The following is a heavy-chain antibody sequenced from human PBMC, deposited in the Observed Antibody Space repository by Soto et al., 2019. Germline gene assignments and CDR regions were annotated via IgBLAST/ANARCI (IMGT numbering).Heavy chain of an antibody. CDR3: ARGYSSSSGYFDY. CDR1: GFTFSSYS. D-gene: IGHD6-6*01. CDR2: ISSSSSTI. J-gene: IGHJ4*02. Sequence: GGSLRLSCAASGFTFSSYSMNWVRQAPGKGLEWVSDISSSSSTIYYADSVKGRFTISRDNAKNTLYLQMNSLRAEDTAVYYSARGYSSSSGYFDYWGQGTLVTVSS. V-gene: IGHV3-48*01.